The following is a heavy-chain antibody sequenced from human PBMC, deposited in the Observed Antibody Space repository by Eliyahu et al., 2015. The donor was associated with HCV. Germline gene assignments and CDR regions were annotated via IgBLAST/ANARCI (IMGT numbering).Heavy chain of an antibody. D-gene: IGHD6-19*01. CDR3: ARLLHSSGPDVFDI. CDR2: IYYXGGT. Sequence: QLQESGPGLAKPSQTXSLTCTVSGGSMITSSYYWGWVRQPPGKGLEWIGNIYYXGGTQYNPSLKSRVTLSIGPSRNQFSLKLTSVTAADTAVYYCARLLHSSGPDVFDIWGQGTMVTVTS. V-gene: IGHV4-39*01. CDR1: GGSMITSSYY. J-gene: IGHJ3*02.